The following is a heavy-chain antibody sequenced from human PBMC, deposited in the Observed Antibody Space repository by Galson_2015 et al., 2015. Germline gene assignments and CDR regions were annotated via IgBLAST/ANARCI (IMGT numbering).Heavy chain of an antibody. V-gene: IGHV3-53*01. CDR2: IYVGGNT. J-gene: IGHJ6*02. CDR1: GFTVNNNY. Sequence: SLRLSCAASGFTVNNNYMSWVRQPPGRGLEWVSVIYVGGNTFYADSVKGRFTISRDNSKNTLYLQMNSLRAEDTAVYYCARDKSRLYGMDVWGQGTTVIVSS. CDR3: ARDKSRLYGMDV.